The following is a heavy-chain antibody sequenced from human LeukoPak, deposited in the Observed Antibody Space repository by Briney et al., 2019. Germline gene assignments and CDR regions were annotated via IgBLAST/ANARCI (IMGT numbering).Heavy chain of an antibody. CDR3: ARKGGMYYTPFEY. J-gene: IGHJ4*02. Sequence: PGGSLRLSCAVSGFTFSSYAMGWVRQAPGMGLERVATISTIGGDTVYADSVKGRFTISRDNSKNTLDLQMNNLRAEDTAVYYCARKGGMYYTPFEYWGQGTLVTVSS. V-gene: IGHV3-23*01. D-gene: IGHD3-3*01. CDR2: ISTIGGDT. CDR1: GFTFSSYA.